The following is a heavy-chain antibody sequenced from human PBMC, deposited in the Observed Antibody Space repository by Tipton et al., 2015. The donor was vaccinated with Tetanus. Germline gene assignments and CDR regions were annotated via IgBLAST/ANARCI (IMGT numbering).Heavy chain of an antibody. J-gene: IGHJ4*02. V-gene: IGHV4-59*08. CDR2: IYYSGST. CDR3: ARHGARGLGGSEVDY. D-gene: IGHD3-10*01. Sequence: LRLSCTVSGDSISSYYCSWIRQPPGKGLEWIGYIYYSGSTKYNPSLQSRVTISVDTSRSQFSLKLNSVTAADTAVYYCARHGARGLGGSEVDYWGQGTLVTVSS. CDR1: GDSISSYY.